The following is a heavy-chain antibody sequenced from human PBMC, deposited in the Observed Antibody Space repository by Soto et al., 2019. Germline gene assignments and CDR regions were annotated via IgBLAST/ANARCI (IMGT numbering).Heavy chain of an antibody. CDR3: VRGPMVRGYFDY. CDR1: VGSVSGCY. CDR2: INHSGST. J-gene: IGHJ4*02. Sequence: PSETLSLTGAVYVGSVSGCYWSWIRQPPGKGLEWIGEINHSGSTNYNPSLKSRVTISVDTSKNQFSLKLSSVTAADTAVYYCVRGPMVRGYFDYWGQGTLVTVSS. V-gene: IGHV4-34*01. D-gene: IGHD3-10*01.